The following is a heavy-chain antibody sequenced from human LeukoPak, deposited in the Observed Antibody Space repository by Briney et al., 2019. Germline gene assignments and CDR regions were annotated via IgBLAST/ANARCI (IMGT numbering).Heavy chain of an antibody. V-gene: IGHV4-31*03. J-gene: IGHJ4*02. CDR1: GGSISSGGYY. CDR2: IYYSGST. D-gene: IGHD5-18*01. Sequence: SQTLSLTCTVSGGSISSGGYYWSWIRQHPGKGLEWIGYIYYSGSTYYNPSLKSRVTISVDTSKNQFSLKLSSVTAADTAVYYCAREGVDTAIGTYYFDYWGQGTLVTVSS. CDR3: AREGVDTAIGTYYFDY.